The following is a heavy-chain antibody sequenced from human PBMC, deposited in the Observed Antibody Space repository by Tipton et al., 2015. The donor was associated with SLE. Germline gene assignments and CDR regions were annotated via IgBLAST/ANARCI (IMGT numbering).Heavy chain of an antibody. J-gene: IGHJ1*01. CDR1: GYSISSGYY. Sequence: TLSLTCAVSGYSISSGYYWGWIRQPPGKGLEWIGYIYYSGSTNYNPSLKSRVTISVDTSKNQFSLKLSSVTAADTAVYYCAREGSGGYFQHWGQGTLVTVSS. CDR2: IYYSGST. D-gene: IGHD6-19*01. CDR3: AREGSGGYFQH. V-gene: IGHV4-61*01.